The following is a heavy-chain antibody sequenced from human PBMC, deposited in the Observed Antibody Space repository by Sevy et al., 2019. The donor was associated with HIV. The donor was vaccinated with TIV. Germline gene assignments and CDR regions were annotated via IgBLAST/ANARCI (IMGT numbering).Heavy chain of an antibody. CDR1: GFTFSKYS. Sequence: GGSLRLSCAASGFTFSKYSMSWVRQPPGKGLEWVSTLSFGCGEINYADSVKGRFTISRDNSKSSVYLQMNNLRPEETAVYYCARGGSGSYYRSVDYWGQGTLVTVSS. CDR3: ARGGSGSYYRSVDY. CDR2: LSFGCGEI. V-gene: IGHV3-23*01. J-gene: IGHJ4*02. D-gene: IGHD3-10*01.